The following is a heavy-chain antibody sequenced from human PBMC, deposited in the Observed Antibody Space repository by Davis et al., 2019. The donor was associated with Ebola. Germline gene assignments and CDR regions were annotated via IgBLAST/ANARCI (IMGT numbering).Heavy chain of an antibody. V-gene: IGHV1-8*02. J-gene: IGHJ3*02. D-gene: IGHD5-12*01. CDR1: GNTFTSDF. CDR2: MNPKSGYT. Sequence: ASVKVSCKASGNTFTSDFMHWVRQATGQGLEWMAWMNPKSGYTGCAQEFQGRLTMTRDTSTSTVYMELSSLKSEDMATYYCATVPPAISWPGPHDAFDIWGQGTTVTVSS. CDR3: ATVPPAISWPGPHDAFDI.